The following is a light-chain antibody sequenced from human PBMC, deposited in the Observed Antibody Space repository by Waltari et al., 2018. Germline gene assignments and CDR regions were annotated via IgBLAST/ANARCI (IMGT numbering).Light chain of an antibody. Sequence: EIVLTQSPATLSLSPGERATLSCRASQSVSSSLTWYQQRVGQAPRLLIYDASNRATGIPARFSGSVSGTDFTLTISSLEPEDFAVYYCQLRSNWPPITFGQGTRLEIK. CDR3: QLRSNWPPIT. CDR1: QSVSSS. CDR2: DAS. J-gene: IGKJ5*01. V-gene: IGKV3-11*01.